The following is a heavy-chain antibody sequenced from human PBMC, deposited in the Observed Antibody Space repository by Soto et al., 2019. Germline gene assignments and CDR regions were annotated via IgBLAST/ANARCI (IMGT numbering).Heavy chain of an antibody. CDR3: ARERVEAAGYYYYYYMDV. J-gene: IGHJ6*03. CDR2: ISSSSSTI. V-gene: IGHV3-48*01. CDR1: GFTFSSYT. Sequence: PGGSLTLSCAASGFTFSSYTTNWVRQAPGKGLEWVSYISSSSSTIYYADSVKGRFTISRDNAKNSLYLQMNSLRAEDTAVYYCARERVEAAGYYYYYYMDVWGKGTTVTVSS. D-gene: IGHD6-13*01.